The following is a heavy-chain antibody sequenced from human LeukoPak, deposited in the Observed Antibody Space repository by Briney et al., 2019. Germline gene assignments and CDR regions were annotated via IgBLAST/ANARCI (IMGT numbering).Heavy chain of an antibody. J-gene: IGHJ4*01. CDR1: GCTFSNSA. CDR2: LSGSGITT. Sequence: PGGSLRLSCAVSGCTFSNSAMCWVRQGPGKGLEWVSTLSGSGITTYDADSVKGWFTISRDNSKTKLYLQMNTLRAEDSALYYCAKGIYSSGWSYFDYWGHGTLVTVSS. D-gene: IGHD6-19*01. CDR3: AKGIYSSGWSYFDY. V-gene: IGHV3-23*01.